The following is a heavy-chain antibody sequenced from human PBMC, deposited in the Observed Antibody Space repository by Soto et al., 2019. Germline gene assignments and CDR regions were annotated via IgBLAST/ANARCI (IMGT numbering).Heavy chain of an antibody. J-gene: IGHJ4*02. CDR1: AVTISAYY. CDR3: ARVDSYSSSWYFDY. D-gene: IGHD6-13*01. Sequence: WETLALTCTGSAVTISAYYGSGIRQPPGKGLEWIGYIYYSGSTNYNPSLKSRVTISVDTSKNQFSLKLSSVTAADTAVYYCARVDSYSSSWYFDYWGQGTLVTVSS. CDR2: IYYSGST. V-gene: IGHV4-59*01.